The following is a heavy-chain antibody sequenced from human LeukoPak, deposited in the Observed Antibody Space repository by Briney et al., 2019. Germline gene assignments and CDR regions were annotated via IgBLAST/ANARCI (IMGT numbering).Heavy chain of an antibody. D-gene: IGHD4-17*01. CDR1: GFTFSGDW. CDR2: IKEDGSAT. Sequence: PGGSLRLSCRASGFTFSGDWMSWVRQTPGKGLEWVGHIKEDGSATTYVDSVKGRFTMSRDNAKNSLYLHMNNLRAEDTGIYYCTRDEGATVNTCRFDHWGQGTLVAVSS. V-gene: IGHV3-7*01. CDR3: TRDEGATVNTCRFDH. J-gene: IGHJ4*02.